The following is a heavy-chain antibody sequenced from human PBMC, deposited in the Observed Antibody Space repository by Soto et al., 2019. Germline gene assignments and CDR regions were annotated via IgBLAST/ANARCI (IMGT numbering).Heavy chain of an antibody. CDR1: GFTFSSYA. D-gene: IGHD2-8*01. CDR3: AKDKQGELMVYDIADVFDI. V-gene: IGHV3-23*01. CDR2: ISGSGGST. J-gene: IGHJ3*02. Sequence: GGSLRLSCAASGFTFSSYAMSWVRQAPGKGLEWVSGISGSGGSTYYADSVKGRFTISRDNSKNTLYLQMNSLRAEDTAVYYCAKDKQGELMVYDIADVFDIWGQGTVVTVSS.